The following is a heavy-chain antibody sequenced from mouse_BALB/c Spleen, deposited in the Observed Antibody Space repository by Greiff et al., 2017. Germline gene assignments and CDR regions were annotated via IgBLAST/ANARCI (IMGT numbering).Heavy chain of an antibody. Sequence: EVHLVESGGGLVQPGGSLKLSCAASGFTFSSYGMSWVRQTPDKRLELVATINSNGGSTYYPDSVKGRFTISRDNAKNTLYLQMSSLKSEDTAMYYCARGGDYLWFAYWGQGTLVTVSA. CDR1: GFTFSSYG. CDR2: INSNGGST. V-gene: IGHV5-6-3*01. J-gene: IGHJ3*01. D-gene: IGHD2-4*01. CDR3: ARGGDYLWFAY.